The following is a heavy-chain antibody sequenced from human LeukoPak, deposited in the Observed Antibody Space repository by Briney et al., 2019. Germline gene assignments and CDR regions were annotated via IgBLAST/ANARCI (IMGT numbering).Heavy chain of an antibody. CDR1: GYTFTSYD. CDR3: ARDRMASSSWYWVDYYYYYMDV. J-gene: IGHJ6*03. V-gene: IGHV1-8*03. CDR2: MNPNSGNT. Sequence: GASVKVSCKASGYTFTSYDINWVRQATGQGLEWMGWMNPNSGNTGYAQKFQGRVTITRNTSISTAYMELSSLRAEDTAVYYCARDRMASSSWYWVDYYYYYMDVWGKGTTVTVSS. D-gene: IGHD6-13*01.